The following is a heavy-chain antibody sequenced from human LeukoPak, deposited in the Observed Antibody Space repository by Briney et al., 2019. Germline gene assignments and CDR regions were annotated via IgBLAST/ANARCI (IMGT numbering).Heavy chain of an antibody. Sequence: GGSLRLSCAASGFTFSSYGMHWVRQAPGKGLEWVAVIWYDGSNKYYADSVKGRFTISRDNSKNTPYLQMNSLKTEDTAVYYCTTDGSGWYRDYWGQGTLVTVSS. D-gene: IGHD6-19*01. CDR2: IWYDGSNK. CDR1: GFTFSSYG. V-gene: IGHV3-33*01. J-gene: IGHJ4*02. CDR3: TTDGSGWYRDY.